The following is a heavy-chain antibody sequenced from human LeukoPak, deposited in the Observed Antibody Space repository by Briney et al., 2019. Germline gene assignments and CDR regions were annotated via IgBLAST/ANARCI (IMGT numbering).Heavy chain of an antibody. J-gene: IGHJ4*02. CDR1: GGSISSYY. D-gene: IGHD3-22*01. Sequence: SETLSLTCTVSGGSISSYYRSWLRQPAGKGLEWIGRIYTSGSTNYNPSLKSRVTMSVDTSKNQFSLKLSSVTAADTAVHYCARDHYYDSSGYYHFDYWGQGTLVTVSS. CDR3: ARDHYYDSSGYYHFDY. CDR2: IYTSGST. V-gene: IGHV4-4*07.